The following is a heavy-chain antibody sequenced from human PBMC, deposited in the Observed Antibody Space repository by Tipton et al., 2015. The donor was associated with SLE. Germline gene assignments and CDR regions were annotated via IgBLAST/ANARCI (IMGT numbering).Heavy chain of an antibody. J-gene: IGHJ4*02. Sequence: TLSLTCTVSGGSISSYYWSWIRQPPGKGLEWIGYIHYSGSTNYNPSLKSRVTISVDTSKNQFSLKLSSVTAADTAVYYCAREVEREWEQWLVLDYWGQGTLVTVSS. D-gene: IGHD6-19*01. V-gene: IGHV4-59*12. CDR1: GGSISSYY. CDR3: AREVEREWEQWLVLDY. CDR2: IHYSGST.